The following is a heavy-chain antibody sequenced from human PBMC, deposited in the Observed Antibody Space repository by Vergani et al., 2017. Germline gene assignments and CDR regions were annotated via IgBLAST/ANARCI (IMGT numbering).Heavy chain of an antibody. CDR3: AGDGPDLCSSTSCYGFDY. Sequence: QVQLVQSGAEVKKPGASVKVSCKASGYTFTSYYMHWVRQAPGQGLEWMGIINPSGGSTSYAQKFQGRVTMTRDTSTSTVYMELSSLRSEDTAVYYCAGDGPDLCSSTSCYGFDYWGQGTLVTVSS. CDR1: GYTFTSYY. J-gene: IGHJ4*02. D-gene: IGHD2-2*01. CDR2: INPSGGST. V-gene: IGHV1-46*01.